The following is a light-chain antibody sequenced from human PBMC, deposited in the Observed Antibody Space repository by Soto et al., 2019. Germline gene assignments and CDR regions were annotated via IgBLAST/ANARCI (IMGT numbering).Light chain of an antibody. CDR2: DAS. J-gene: IGKJ3*01. CDR3: QQRSNWRFT. CDR1: QSVSSY. Sequence: EIVVTQSPATLSLSPGERATLSGRASQSVSSYLARYQQKPGQAPRLLIYDASNRATGIPARFSGSGSGTDFTLTISSLEPEDFAVYYCQQRSNWRFTFGPGTKVDIK. V-gene: IGKV3-11*01.